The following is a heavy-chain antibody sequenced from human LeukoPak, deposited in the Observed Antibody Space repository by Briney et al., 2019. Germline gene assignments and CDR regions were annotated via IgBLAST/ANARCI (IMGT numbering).Heavy chain of an antibody. J-gene: IGHJ4*02. Sequence: ASVTVSCKASGYTFTDYFMHWVRQAPGQGLEWMGWINTNTGGTNYAQRFQGRVTMTRDTSISTAYMELSRLRSDDTAVYYCARSKLYYYDSSGYIDYWGQGTLVTVSS. CDR3: ARSKLYYYDSSGYIDY. V-gene: IGHV1-2*02. D-gene: IGHD3-22*01. CDR1: GYTFTDYF. CDR2: INTNTGGT.